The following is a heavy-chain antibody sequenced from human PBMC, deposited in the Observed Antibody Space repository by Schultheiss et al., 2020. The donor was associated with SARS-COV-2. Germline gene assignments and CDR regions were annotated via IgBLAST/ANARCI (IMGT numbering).Heavy chain of an antibody. J-gene: IGHJ4*02. CDR1: GGSISSGGYY. D-gene: IGHD3-10*01. CDR3: AREEKGGNYYGVYQH. CDR2: IYYSGST. Sequence: SETLSLTCTVSGGSISSGGYYWSWIRQHPGKGLEWIGYIYYSGSTYYNPSLKSRVTISVDTSKNQFSLKLNSVTPEDTAVYYCAREEKGGNYYGVYQHWGQGTLVTVSS. V-gene: IGHV4-31*03.